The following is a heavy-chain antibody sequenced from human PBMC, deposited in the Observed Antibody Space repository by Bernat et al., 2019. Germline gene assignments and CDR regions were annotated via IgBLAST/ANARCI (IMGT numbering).Heavy chain of an antibody. CDR1: GFTFTYAW. Sequence: EVYLVESGGGVVEPGGSLRLSCAASGFTFTYAWMNWVRQVPGKGLEWVAHIKTKVEGEATDYAAPVKGRFTISRADSKNTVYVQMHSLEIEDAAMYYCSVVVAHRGHGGIEFWGQGSLVTVSS. J-gene: IGHJ4*02. CDR3: SVVVAHRGHGGIEF. D-gene: IGHD2-2*01. V-gene: IGHV3-15*07. CDR2: IKTKVEGEAT.